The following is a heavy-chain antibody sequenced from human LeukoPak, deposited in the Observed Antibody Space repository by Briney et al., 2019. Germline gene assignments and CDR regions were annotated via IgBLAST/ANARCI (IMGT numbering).Heavy chain of an antibody. CDR1: GFTFSSHD. Sequence: PGGSLRLSCAASGFTFSSHDMYWVRQAPGKGLEWVAVISYDGSHKYYADSVKGRFTISRDNAKNTLFLQMNSLRAEDTAVYYCANWGSAFDIWGQGTMVIVSS. CDR3: ANWGSAFDI. CDR2: ISYDGSHK. J-gene: IGHJ3*02. V-gene: IGHV3-30*18. D-gene: IGHD7-27*01.